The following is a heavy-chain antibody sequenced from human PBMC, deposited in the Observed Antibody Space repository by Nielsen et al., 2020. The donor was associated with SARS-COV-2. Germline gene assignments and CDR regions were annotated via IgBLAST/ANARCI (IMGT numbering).Heavy chain of an antibody. CDR3: AKSPPLWSGPFDY. Sequence: GESLNISCAASGFTFSSYAMSWVRQAPGKGLEWVSAISGSGSSTYYADSVKGRFTISRDNSKNTLYLQMNSLRAEDTAVYYCAKSPPLWSGPFDYWGQGTLVTVSS. CDR1: GFTFSSYA. CDR2: ISGSGSST. J-gene: IGHJ4*02. D-gene: IGHD3-3*01. V-gene: IGHV3-23*01.